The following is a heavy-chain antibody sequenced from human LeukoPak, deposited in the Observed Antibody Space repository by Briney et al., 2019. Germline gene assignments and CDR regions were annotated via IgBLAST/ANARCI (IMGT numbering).Heavy chain of an antibody. CDR1: GGTFSSYA. V-gene: IGHV1-69*05. J-gene: IGHJ5*02. D-gene: IGHD3-3*01. CDR3: ARAFTNFGVPPLEWFDP. Sequence: SVKVSCKASGGTFSSYAISWVRQAPGQGLEWMGGIIPIFGTANYAQKFQGRVTITTDESTSTAYMELSSLRSEDTAVYYCARAFTNFGVPPLEWFDPWGQGTLVTVSS. CDR2: IIPIFGTA.